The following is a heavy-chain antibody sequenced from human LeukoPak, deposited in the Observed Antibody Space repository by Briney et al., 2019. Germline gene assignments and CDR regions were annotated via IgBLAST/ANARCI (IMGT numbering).Heavy chain of an antibody. CDR1: GGSISSRSYY. J-gene: IGHJ4*02. CDR3: ARVLTAVAGGPSYYFDY. V-gene: IGHV4-39*07. Sequence: SETLSLTCTVSGGSISSRSYYWGWIRQPPGKGLEWIGSISYSGSTYYNPSLKSRVTISVDTSKNQFSLKLSSVTAADTAVYYCARVLTAVAGGPSYYFDYWGQGTLVTVSS. CDR2: ISYSGST. D-gene: IGHD3-9*01.